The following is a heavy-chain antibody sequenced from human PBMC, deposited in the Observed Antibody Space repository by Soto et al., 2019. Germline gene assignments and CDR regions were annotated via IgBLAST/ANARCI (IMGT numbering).Heavy chain of an antibody. J-gene: IGHJ4*02. Sequence: GGSLRLSCAASGFTFSSYAMTWVRQAPGKGLEWVSGISGSGATTSYADSVKGRFTVSRDNSKNTLYLQMNSLRAEDTAVYYCVRGDNWNDEASDYWGQGTLVTVSS. D-gene: IGHD1-1*01. CDR3: VRGDNWNDEASDY. CDR1: GFTFSSYA. V-gene: IGHV3-23*01. CDR2: ISGSGATT.